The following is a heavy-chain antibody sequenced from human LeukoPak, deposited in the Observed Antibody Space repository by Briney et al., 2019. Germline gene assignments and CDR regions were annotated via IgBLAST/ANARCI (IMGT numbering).Heavy chain of an antibody. CDR1: GGSISSSNW. CDR3: ARDPSNSGYDYLYYFDY. D-gene: IGHD5-12*01. J-gene: IGHJ4*02. Sequence: PSETLSLTCAVSGGSISSSNWWSWVRQPPGKGLEWIGEIYHSGSTNYNPSLKSRVTISVDKSKNQFSLKLSSVTAADTAVYYCARDPSNSGYDYLYYFDYWGQGTLVTVSS. CDR2: IYHSGST. V-gene: IGHV4-4*02.